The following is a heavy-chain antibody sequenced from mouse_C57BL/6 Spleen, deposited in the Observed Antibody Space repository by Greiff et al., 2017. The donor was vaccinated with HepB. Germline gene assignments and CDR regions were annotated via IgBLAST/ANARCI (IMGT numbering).Heavy chain of an antibody. J-gene: IGHJ3*01. CDR1: GYTFTSYW. CDR3: AREDGYDWFAY. D-gene: IGHD2-2*01. CDR2: IDPSDSET. V-gene: IGHV1-52*01. Sequence: QVQLQQPGAELVRPGSSVKLSCKASGYTFTSYWMHWVKQRPIQGLEWIGNIDPSDSETHYNQKFKDKATLTVDKSSSTAYMQLSSLTSEDSAVYYCAREDGYDWFAYWGQGTLVTVSA.